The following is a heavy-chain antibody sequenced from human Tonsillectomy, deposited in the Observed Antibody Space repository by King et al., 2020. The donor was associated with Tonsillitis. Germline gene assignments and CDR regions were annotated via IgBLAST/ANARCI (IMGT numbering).Heavy chain of an antibody. CDR2: ISYDGSNK. D-gene: IGHD2-15*01. CDR1: GFTFSSYA. Sequence: VQLVESGGGVVQPGRSLRLSCAASGFTFSSYAMHWVRQAPGKGLEWVAVISYDGSNKYYADSVKGRFTISRDNSKNTQYLQMNSLRAEDTAVYYCASNYCSGGSCYSGYNWFDPWGQGTLVTVSS. V-gene: IGHV3-30*04. CDR3: ASNYCSGGSCYSGYNWFDP. J-gene: IGHJ5*02.